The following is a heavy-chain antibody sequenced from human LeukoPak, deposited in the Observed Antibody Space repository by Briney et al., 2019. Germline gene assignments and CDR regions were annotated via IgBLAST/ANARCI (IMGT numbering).Heavy chain of an antibody. CDR2: TNHSGST. CDR1: GGSFSGYY. CDR3: ARETSQKGAHYMDV. J-gene: IGHJ6*03. D-gene: IGHD3-16*01. V-gene: IGHV4-34*01. Sequence: PSETLSLTCAVYGGSFSGYYWSWIRQPPGKGLEWIGETNHSGSTNYNPSLKSRVTISVDTSKNQFSLKLISVTAADTAVYYCARETSQKGAHYMDVWGKGTTVTISS.